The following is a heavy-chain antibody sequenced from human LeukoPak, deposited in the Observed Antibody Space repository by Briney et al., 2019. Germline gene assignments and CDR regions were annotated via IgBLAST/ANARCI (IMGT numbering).Heavy chain of an antibody. CDR1: GGSISSSSYY. CDR3: ARPTAPYCSGGSCHNGDYNMDV. CDR2: IYYSGST. Sequence: PSQSLSLTCTVSGGSISSSSYYWGWIRQPPGKGLEWIGSIYYSGSTYYNPSLKSRVTISVDTSKNQFSLKLSSVAAADTAVYYCARPTAPYCSGGSCHNGDYNMDVWGKGTTVTVS. V-gene: IGHV4-39*01. J-gene: IGHJ6*03. D-gene: IGHD2-15*01.